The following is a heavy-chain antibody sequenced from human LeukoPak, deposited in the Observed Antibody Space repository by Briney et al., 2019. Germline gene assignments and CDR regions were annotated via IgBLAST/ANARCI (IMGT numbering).Heavy chain of an antibody. J-gene: IGHJ5*02. D-gene: IGHD6-19*01. V-gene: IGHV1-2*02. CDR2: INPNSGGT. Sequence: ASVKVSCTASGYTFTGYYMHWVRQAPGQGLEWMGWINPNSGGTNYAQKFQGRVTMTRDTSTSTVYMELSSLRSEDTAVYYCARDSPTSSGWYATWGQGTLVTVSS. CDR3: ARDSPTSSGWYAT. CDR1: GYTFTGYY.